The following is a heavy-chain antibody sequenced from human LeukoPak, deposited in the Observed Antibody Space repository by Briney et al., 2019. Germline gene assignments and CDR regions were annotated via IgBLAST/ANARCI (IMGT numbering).Heavy chain of an antibody. CDR1: GFTFSTYW. CDR3: ARDPAYFDL. J-gene: IGHJ2*01. CDR2: INKDGSQK. Sequence: PGGSLRLSCAASGFTFSTYWMNWVRQAPGKGLEWVAIINKDGSQKYYVDSVKGRFTISRDNAKNSLYLQMNSLRAEDTAVYYCARDPAYFDLWGRGTLVTVSS. V-gene: IGHV3-7*03.